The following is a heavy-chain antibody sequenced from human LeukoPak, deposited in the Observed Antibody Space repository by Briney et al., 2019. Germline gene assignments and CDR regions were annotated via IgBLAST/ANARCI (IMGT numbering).Heavy chain of an antibody. V-gene: IGHV4-31*03. CDR2: IYYSGST. J-gene: IGHJ4*02. CDR1: GGSISSGGYY. Sequence: PSETLSLTCTVSGGSISSGGYYWSWIRQHPGKGLEWIGYIYYSGSTYYNPSLKSRVTISVDTSKNQFSLKLSSVTAADTAVYYCARASIAAAPFDYWGQGTLATVSS. CDR3: ARASIAAAPFDY. D-gene: IGHD6-13*01.